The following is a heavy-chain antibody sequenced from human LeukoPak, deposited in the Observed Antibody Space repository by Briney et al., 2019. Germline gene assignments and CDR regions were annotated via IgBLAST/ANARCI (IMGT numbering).Heavy chain of an antibody. CDR2: IYHSGST. CDR1: GYSISSGYY. J-gene: IGHJ4*02. V-gene: IGHV4-38-2*02. D-gene: IGHD3-16*02. CDR3: ARDFPITFGGVIVRVYFDY. Sequence: PSETLSLTCTVSGYSISSGYYWGWIRQPPGKGLEWIGSIYHSGSTYCNPSLKSRVTISVDTSKNQFSLKLSSVTAADTAVYYCARDFPITFGGVIVRVYFDYWGQGTLVTVSS.